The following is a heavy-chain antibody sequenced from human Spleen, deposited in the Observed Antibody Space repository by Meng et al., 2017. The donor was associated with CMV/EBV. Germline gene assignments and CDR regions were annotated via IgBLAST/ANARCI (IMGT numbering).Heavy chain of an antibody. D-gene: IGHD4-11*01. Sequence: GESLKISCAASGFTFSSYAMTWVRQAPGKGLEWVSSISGRGDSTYYSDSVKGRFTISRDSAENTLYLQLNSLRAEDTAVYYCARGSNAPFDIWGQGTMVTVSS. V-gene: IGHV3-23*01. CDR2: ISGRGDST. J-gene: IGHJ3*02. CDR1: GFTFSSYA. CDR3: ARGSNAPFDI.